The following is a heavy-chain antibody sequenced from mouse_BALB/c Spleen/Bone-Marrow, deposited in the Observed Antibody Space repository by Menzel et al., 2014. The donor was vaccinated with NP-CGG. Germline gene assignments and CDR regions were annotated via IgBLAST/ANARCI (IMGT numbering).Heavy chain of an antibody. D-gene: IGHD4-1*01. CDR2: IDTSDSYT. V-gene: IGHV1-69*01. CDR3: ARVDWDDAY. Sequence: VQLQQSGAELVMPGASVKMSCKASGYTFTDYWMHWVKQRPGQGLEWIGAIDTSDSYTSYNQKFKGKATLTVDESSSTAYMQLSSLTSEDSAVYYCARVDWDDAYWGQGTLVTVSA. CDR1: GYTFTDYW. J-gene: IGHJ3*01.